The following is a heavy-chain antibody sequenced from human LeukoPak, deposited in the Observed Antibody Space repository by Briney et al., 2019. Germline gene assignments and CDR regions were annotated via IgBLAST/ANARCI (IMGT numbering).Heavy chain of an antibody. CDR1: GFTFSSSA. CDR3: ARGDRAIVVGLY. CDR2: IIPIFGTA. V-gene: IGHV1-69*13. D-gene: IGHD3-22*01. Sequence: SVTVSCTASGFTFSSSAVQWVRQAPGQGLEWMGGIIPIFGTANYAQKFQGRVTITADESTSTAYMELSSLRSEDTAVCYCARGDRAIVVGLYWGQGTLVTVSS. J-gene: IGHJ4*02.